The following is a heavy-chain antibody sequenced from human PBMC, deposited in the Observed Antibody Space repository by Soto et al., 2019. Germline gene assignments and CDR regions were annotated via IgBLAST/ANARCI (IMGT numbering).Heavy chain of an antibody. CDR3: ARDNRAVVVVAAIDY. V-gene: IGHV3-20*04. CDR2: INWNGGST. D-gene: IGHD2-15*01. Sequence: GGPLRPSCPASGFTFDDSGMSWVRQAPGKGLEWVSGINWNGGSTGYADSVKGRFTISRDNAKNSLYLQMNSLRAEDTALYYCARDNRAVVVVAAIDYWGQGTLVTVSS. J-gene: IGHJ4*02. CDR1: GFTFDDSG.